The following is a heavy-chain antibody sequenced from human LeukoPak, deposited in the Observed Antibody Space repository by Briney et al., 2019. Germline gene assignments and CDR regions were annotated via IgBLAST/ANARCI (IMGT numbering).Heavy chain of an antibody. V-gene: IGHV3-23*01. CDR2: ISGSGGST. J-gene: IGHJ4*02. CDR3: ATQRVPPWGSPYFDY. CDR1: GFTFSSYA. D-gene: IGHD7-27*01. Sequence: PGGSLRLSCAASGFTFSSYAMSWVRQAPGKGLEWVSAISGSGGSTYYADSVKGRFTISRDNSKNTLYLQMNSLRAEDTAVYYCATQRVPPWGSPYFDYWGQGTLVTVSS.